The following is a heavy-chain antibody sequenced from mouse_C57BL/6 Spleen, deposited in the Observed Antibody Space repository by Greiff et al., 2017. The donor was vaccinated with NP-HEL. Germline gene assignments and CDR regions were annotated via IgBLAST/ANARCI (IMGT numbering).Heavy chain of an antibody. CDR3: ARGRGSSSYWYFGV. Sequence: QVQLQQPGAELVRPGSSVKLSCKASGYTFTSYWMDWVKQRPIQGLEWIGNIDPSDSDTHYNPKFKDKATLTVDKSSSTAYMQLSSLTSDDSAVYYCARGRGSSSYWYFGVWGTGATVTVSS. CDR1: GYTFTSYW. D-gene: IGHD1-1*01. CDR2: IDPSDSDT. J-gene: IGHJ1*03. V-gene: IGHV1-52*01.